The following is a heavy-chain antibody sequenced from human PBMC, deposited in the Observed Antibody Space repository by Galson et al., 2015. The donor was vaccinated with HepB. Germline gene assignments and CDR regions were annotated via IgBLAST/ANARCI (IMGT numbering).Heavy chain of an antibody. D-gene: IGHD3/OR15-3a*01. Sequence: SLRLSCAASGFTFSTFAMSWVRQAPGKGLEWVSAISTGGDTYYADSVKGRFTISRGNPMNTLYLRMNSLRAEDTAVYYCAKSAHGFWTGYLAWGQGTLVIVSS. CDR2: ISTGGDT. CDR1: GFTFSTFA. J-gene: IGHJ5*02. V-gene: IGHV3-23*01. CDR3: AKSAHGFWTGYLA.